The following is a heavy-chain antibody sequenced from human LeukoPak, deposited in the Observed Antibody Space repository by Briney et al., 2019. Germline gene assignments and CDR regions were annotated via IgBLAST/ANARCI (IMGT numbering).Heavy chain of an antibody. J-gene: IGHJ3*02. CDR2: VYYSGNT. D-gene: IGHD4-17*01. Sequence: KASETLSLTCAVYGASFSGYYWSWIRQPPGKGLEWIGSVYYSGNTYYNPSLKSRVTISVDTSKNQFSLKLSSVTAADTAIYYCTREYGFMTTVFHAFDIWGQGTMVTVSS. CDR1: GASFSGYY. CDR3: TREYGFMTTVFHAFDI. V-gene: IGHV4-34*01.